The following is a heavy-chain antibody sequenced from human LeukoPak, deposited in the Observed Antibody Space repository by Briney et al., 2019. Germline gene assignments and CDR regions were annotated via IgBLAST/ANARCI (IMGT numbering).Heavy chain of an antibody. J-gene: IGHJ6*02. CDR2: ISSSSSYI. CDR1: GFTFSSYA. Sequence: PGGSLRLSCAASGFTFSSYAMHWVRQAPGKGLEWLSSISSSSSYIYYADSVKGRFTISRDNAKNSLYLQMNSLRAEDTAVYYCARDRGFSPDLMDVWGQGTTVTVSS. CDR3: ARDRGFSPDLMDV. V-gene: IGHV3-21*01. D-gene: IGHD3-10*01.